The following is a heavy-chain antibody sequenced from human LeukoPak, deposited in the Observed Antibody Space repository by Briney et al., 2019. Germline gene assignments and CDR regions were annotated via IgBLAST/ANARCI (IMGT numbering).Heavy chain of an antibody. Sequence: SETLSLTCAVYGGSFSGYYWSWIRQPPGKGLEWIGEINHSGSTNYNPPLKSRVTISVDTSKNQFSLKLSSVTAADTAVYYCARRMVTAMAKLFDYWGQGTLVTVSS. D-gene: IGHD5-18*01. CDR2: INHSGST. CDR1: GGSFSGYY. CDR3: ARRMVTAMAKLFDY. J-gene: IGHJ4*02. V-gene: IGHV4-34*01.